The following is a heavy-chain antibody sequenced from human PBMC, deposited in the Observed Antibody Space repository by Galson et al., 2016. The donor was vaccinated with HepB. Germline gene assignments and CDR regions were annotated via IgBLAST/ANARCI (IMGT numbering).Heavy chain of an antibody. Sequence: SLRLSCAASGFTFTTYAMSWVRQAPGKGLEWVSAVSGSGKTPYYAASVKGRFTISRDNSKNAVYLQMDSLTVEDTAVYYCANPPFDFWGQGTLVTVSS. V-gene: IGHV3-23*01. CDR1: GFTFTTYA. J-gene: IGHJ4*02. CDR2: VSGSGKTP. CDR3: ANPPFDF.